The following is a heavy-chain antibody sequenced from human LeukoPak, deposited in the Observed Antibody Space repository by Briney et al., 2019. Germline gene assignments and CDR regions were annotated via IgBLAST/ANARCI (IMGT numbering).Heavy chain of an antibody. CDR2: ISSSSTYI. V-gene: IGHV3-21*01. Sequence: GGSLRLSCAASGFTFSSYAMHWVRQAPGKGLEWVSSISSSSTYIYYADSVKGRFTISRDNAKNSLYLQMKSLRAEDTAVYYCARGLQPNYDFWSGFFPFDPWGQGTLVAVSS. CDR3: ARGLQPNYDFWSGFFPFDP. D-gene: IGHD3-3*01. CDR1: GFTFSSYA. J-gene: IGHJ5*02.